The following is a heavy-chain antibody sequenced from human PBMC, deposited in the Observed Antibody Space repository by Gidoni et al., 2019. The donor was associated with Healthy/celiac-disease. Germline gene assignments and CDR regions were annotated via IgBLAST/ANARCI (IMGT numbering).Heavy chain of an antibody. CDR1: GFTFSSYE. Sequence: EVQLVESGGGLVQPGGSLSLSCAASGFTFSSYEMNWVRQAPGKGLEWVSYISSSGSTIYYADSVKGRFTISRDNAKNSLYLQMNSLRAEDTAVYYCAREITMVRGVDYWGQGTLVTVSS. V-gene: IGHV3-48*03. D-gene: IGHD3-10*01. CDR3: AREITMVRGVDY. CDR2: ISSSGSTI. J-gene: IGHJ4*02.